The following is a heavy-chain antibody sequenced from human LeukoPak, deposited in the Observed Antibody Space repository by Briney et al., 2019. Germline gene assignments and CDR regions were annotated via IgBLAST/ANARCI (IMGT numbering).Heavy chain of an antibody. D-gene: IGHD4-17*01. CDR1: GGSISSYY. CDR2: IYYSGST. Sequence: SSETLSLTCTVSGGSISSYYWSWIRQPPGKGLEWIGYIYYSGSTNYNPSLKSRVTISVDTSKNQFSLKLSSVTAADTAVYYCARANPWLDDYGDYSMHQFYFDYWGQGTLVTVSP. CDR3: ARANPWLDDYGDYSMHQFYFDY. V-gene: IGHV4-59*01. J-gene: IGHJ4*02.